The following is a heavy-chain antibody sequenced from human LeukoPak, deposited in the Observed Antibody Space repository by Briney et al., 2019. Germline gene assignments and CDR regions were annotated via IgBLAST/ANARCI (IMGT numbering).Heavy chain of an antibody. D-gene: IGHD7-27*01. Sequence: GGSLRLSCAASGFTFSAYGMSWVRQSPRKGLEWVSGVSGADGTTYYADSVKGRFTISRDNSMNTLYLQMNSLRAEDTAVYYCARDLTGIPTYYFDYWGQGTLVTVSS. CDR3: ARDLTGIPTYYFDY. CDR1: GFTFSAYG. CDR2: VSGADGTT. J-gene: IGHJ4*02. V-gene: IGHV3-23*01.